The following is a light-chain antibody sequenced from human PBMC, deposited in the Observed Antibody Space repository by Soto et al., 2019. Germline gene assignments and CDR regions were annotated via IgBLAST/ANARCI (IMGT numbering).Light chain of an antibody. Sequence: QSVLTQPPSASGTPGQRVSISCSGSNSNIGSKYVYWYQQLPGTAPKLLMYRNNQRPSGVPDRFSGSKSGTSASLAISGLRSEDEADYYCAAWDNNLGGPAFGGGTKLTVV. CDR2: RNN. J-gene: IGLJ2*01. V-gene: IGLV1-47*01. CDR3: AAWDNNLGGPA. CDR1: NSNIGSKY.